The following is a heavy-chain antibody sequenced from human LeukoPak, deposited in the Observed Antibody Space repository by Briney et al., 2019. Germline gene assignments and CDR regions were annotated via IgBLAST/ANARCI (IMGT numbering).Heavy chain of an antibody. CDR2: ICGTGVST. D-gene: IGHD3-16*01. CDR1: GFTFSSYA. CDR3: AKGEAWGEAHGLVDY. V-gene: IGHV3-23*01. Sequence: GGSLRLSCVASGFTFSSYAVSWVRQAPGKGLEWISSICGTGVSTYSADSVKGRFTISRDNSKNTLYLQMNSLRAEDTALYYCAKGEAWGEAHGLVDYWGQGTLVTVSS. J-gene: IGHJ4*02.